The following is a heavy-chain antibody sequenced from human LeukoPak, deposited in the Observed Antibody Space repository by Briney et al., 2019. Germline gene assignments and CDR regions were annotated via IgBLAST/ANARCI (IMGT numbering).Heavy chain of an antibody. CDR2: INGDGITT. V-gene: IGHV3-74*01. J-gene: IGHJ4*02. D-gene: IGHD1-26*01. Sequence: GGSLRLSCAASGFTFSAYWMHWVRQSPGRGLVWVARINGDGITTSYADPVKGRFTISRDNAKNTLYLQMNSLRAEDTAVFYCARAGVGFDYWGQGTLVTVSS. CDR1: GFTFSAYW. CDR3: ARAGVGFDY.